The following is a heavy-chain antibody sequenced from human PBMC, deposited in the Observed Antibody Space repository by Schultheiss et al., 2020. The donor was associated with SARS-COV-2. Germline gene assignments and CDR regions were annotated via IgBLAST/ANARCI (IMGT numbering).Heavy chain of an antibody. CDR1: GFTFSSYS. CDR3: ARIPGVYDFWSGYFV. CDR2: ISSSSSYI. J-gene: IGHJ1*01. V-gene: IGHV3-21*01. D-gene: IGHD3-3*01. Sequence: GGSLRLSCAASGFTFSSYSMNWVRQAPGKGLEWVSSISSSSSYIYYADSVKGRFTISRDNAKNSLYLQMNSLRAEDTAVYYCARIPGVYDFWSGYFVWGQRTLDTVS.